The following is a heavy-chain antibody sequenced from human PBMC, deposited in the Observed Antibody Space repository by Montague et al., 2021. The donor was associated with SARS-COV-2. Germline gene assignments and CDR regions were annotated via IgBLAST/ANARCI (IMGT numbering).Heavy chain of an antibody. CDR2: IYYSGST. J-gene: IGHJ3*02. D-gene: IGHD3-22*01. V-gene: IGHV4-31*03. Sequence: TLSLTCTVSGGSISSGGCYWSWIRQRPGKGLEWIAYIYYSGSTYYXPSLKSRVSISVDTSKNQFSLKLSSVTAADTAVYYCARARTRFSLIVVVIDTFDIWGQGTMVTISS. CDR1: GGSISSGGCY. CDR3: ARARTRFSLIVVVIDTFDI.